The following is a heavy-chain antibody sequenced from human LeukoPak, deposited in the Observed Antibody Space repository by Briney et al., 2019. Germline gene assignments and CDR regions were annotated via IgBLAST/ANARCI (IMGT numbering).Heavy chain of an antibody. CDR2: ISGSGGST. V-gene: IGHV3-23*01. CDR3: AKPTTDILTGWDAFDI. J-gene: IGHJ3*02. Sequence: GGSLRLSCAASGFTFSSYAMTWVRQAPGKGLEWVSAISGSGGSTYYADSVKGRFTISRDNSKNTLYLQMNSLRAEDTAVYYCAKPTTDILTGWDAFDIWGQGTMVTVSS. D-gene: IGHD3-9*01. CDR1: GFTFSSYA.